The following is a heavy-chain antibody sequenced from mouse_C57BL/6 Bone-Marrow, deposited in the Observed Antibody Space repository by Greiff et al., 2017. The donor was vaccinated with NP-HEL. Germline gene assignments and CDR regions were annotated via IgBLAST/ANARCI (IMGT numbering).Heavy chain of an antibody. D-gene: IGHD2-2*01. CDR2: IDPSDSYT. CDR3: ARDGNDEDY. CDR1: GYTFTSYW. V-gene: IGHV1-50*01. J-gene: IGHJ2*01. Sequence: QVQLQQPGAELVKPGASVKLSCKASGYTFTSYWMQWVKQRPGQGLEWIGEIDPSDSYTNYNQKFKGKATLTVDTSSSTAYMQLSSLTSEDSAVYYWARDGNDEDYWGQGTTLTVSS.